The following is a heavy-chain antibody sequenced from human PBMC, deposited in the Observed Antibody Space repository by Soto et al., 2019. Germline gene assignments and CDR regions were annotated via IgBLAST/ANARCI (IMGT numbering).Heavy chain of an antibody. CDR2: MNPNSGNT. D-gene: IGHD3-3*01. CDR3: ARGRSRVTIFGVVIYWYFDL. J-gene: IGHJ2*01. V-gene: IGHV1-8*01. CDR1: GYTFTSYD. Sequence: QVQLVQSGAEVKKPGASVKVSCKASGYTFTSYDINWVRQATGQGLEWMGWMNPNSGNTGYAQKFQGRVTMTRNTSISTAYMELSSLRSEDTAVYYCARGRSRVTIFGVVIYWYFDLRGRGTLVTVSS.